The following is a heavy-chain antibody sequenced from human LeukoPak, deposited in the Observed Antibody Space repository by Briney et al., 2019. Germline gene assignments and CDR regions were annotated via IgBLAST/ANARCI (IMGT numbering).Heavy chain of an antibody. CDR1: GFTFSNYA. Sequence: PGGSLRLSCAASGFTFSNYAMHWVRQAPGKGLEYVSAISSFGSSTYYANSVKGRFTISRDSSKNTLHLQMGSLRAEDMAVYYCARGRSQNYYYYGMDVWGQGTTVTVPS. J-gene: IGHJ6*02. CDR2: ISSFGSST. CDR3: ARGRSQNYYYYGMDV. V-gene: IGHV3-64*01.